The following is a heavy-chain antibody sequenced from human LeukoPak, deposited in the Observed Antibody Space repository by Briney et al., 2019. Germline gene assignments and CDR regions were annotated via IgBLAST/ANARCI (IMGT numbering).Heavy chain of an antibody. D-gene: IGHD2-15*01. CDR1: GFTFSSYW. CDR2: ISSDGSST. V-gene: IGHV3-74*01. CDR3: ARDVLR. J-gene: IGHJ4*02. Sequence: GGCLRLSCGASGFTFSSYWMHWVRQAPGKGPVWVSRISSDGSSTSYADSVKGRFTISRDNAKNTLYLQMNSLRAEDTAVYYCARDVLRRGQGTLVTVSS.